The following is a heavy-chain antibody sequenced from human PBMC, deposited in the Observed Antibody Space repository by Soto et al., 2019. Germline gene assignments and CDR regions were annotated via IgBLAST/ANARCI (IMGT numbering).Heavy chain of an antibody. CDR3: AHRQAGHNSGWNEGYLDY. V-gene: IGHV2-5*02. CDR2: NYWDDDN. D-gene: IGHD1-1*01. CDR1: GFSLSTSGLG. Sequence: QITLREYGPTLVMPTQTLTLTCTFSGFSLSTSGLGVGWIRQPPGQALEWLAFNYWDDDNRFSPSLKSRLTVTTYTSRNQVVLTMTNMDPVDTATYYCAHRQAGHNSGWNEGYLDYCGQGIMVTVSS. J-gene: IGHJ4*02.